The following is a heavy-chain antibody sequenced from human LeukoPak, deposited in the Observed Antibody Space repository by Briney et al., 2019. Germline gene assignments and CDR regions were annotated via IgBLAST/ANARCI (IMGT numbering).Heavy chain of an antibody. CDR2: IRYDGSNK. V-gene: IGHV3-30*02. J-gene: IGHJ6*03. CDR1: GFTFSSYG. Sequence: PGGSLRLSCAASGFTFSSYGMHWVRQAPGKGLEWVAFIRYDGSNKYYADSVKGRFTISRDNSKNTLYLQMNSLRAEDTAVYYCAIPTMVRGVMPAAYYYYMDVWGKGTTVTISS. D-gene: IGHD3-10*01. CDR3: AIPTMVRGVMPAAYYYYMDV.